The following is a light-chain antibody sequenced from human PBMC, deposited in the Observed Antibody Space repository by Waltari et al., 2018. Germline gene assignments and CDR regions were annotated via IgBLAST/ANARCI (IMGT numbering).Light chain of an antibody. J-gene: IGKJ4*01. Sequence: DIQMTQSPSSLSASVGDRVPITCQASQDIRNYLNWFQQKPGKAPNLLIYDAPNLETGVPSRFSGSGSGTDFTFTISSLQPEEIATYYCQDYDNLPPLTFGGGTKVEIK. CDR2: DAP. V-gene: IGKV1-33*01. CDR1: QDIRNY. CDR3: QDYDNLPPLT.